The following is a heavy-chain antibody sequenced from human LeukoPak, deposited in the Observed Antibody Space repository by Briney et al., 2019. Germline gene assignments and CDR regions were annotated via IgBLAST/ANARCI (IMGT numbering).Heavy chain of an antibody. Sequence: ASVKVSCKVIGTTLTRLSIHWVRQAPGKGLEWMGGRDPEYGETIYAQDFQGRITMTQDTSTDTAFLELNRLTSEDTALYYCASATIIWGSYRSWLDPWDQGSLVTVSS. CDR2: RDPEYGET. D-gene: IGHD3-16*02. V-gene: IGHV1-24*01. CDR3: ASATIIWGSYRSWLDP. J-gene: IGHJ5*02. CDR1: GTTLTRLS.